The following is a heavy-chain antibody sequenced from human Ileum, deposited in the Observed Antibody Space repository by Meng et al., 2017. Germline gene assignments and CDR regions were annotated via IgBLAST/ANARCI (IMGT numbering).Heavy chain of an antibody. CDR1: GYTFRNYP. CDR3: ARENDNWNYFDY. D-gene: IGHD1-1*01. V-gene: IGHV1-3*01. CDR2: INAGNGNI. J-gene: IGHJ4*02. Sequence: QVQLVQSGTEVKKVGASVKVSCTASGYTFRNYPLHRVRQAPGQRPEWMGWINAGNGNIKISQKFQGRITITSDTSATAYMELISLRSEDTAVYFCARENDNWNYFDYWGQGSLVTVSS.